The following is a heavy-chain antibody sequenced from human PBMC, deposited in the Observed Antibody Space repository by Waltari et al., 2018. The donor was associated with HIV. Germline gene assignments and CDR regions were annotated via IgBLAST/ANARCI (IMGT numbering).Heavy chain of an antibody. CDR2: ITSNSCNI. V-gene: IGHV3-9*01. CDR3: VKERTAVEDTLDL. D-gene: IGHD6-19*01. CDR1: GFRFDDYG. Sequence: EVQLVESGGDLVQPGRSLRLSCAASGFRFDDYGMHWVRQVPGKGREWVERITSNSCNIKYADSVQGGFTISRDNGKKSLYLEMKSLRPQDTAIDDCVKERTAVEDTLDLWGQGTLVTVSS. J-gene: IGHJ5*02.